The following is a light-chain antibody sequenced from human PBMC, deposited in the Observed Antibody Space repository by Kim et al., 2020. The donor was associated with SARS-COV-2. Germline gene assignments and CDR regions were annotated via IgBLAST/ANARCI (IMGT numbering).Light chain of an antibody. J-gene: IGKJ1*01. CDR1: QSDGSNY. V-gene: IGKV3-20*01. CDR2: GAA. Sequence: TPEESATLACRASQSDGSNYLTWYQPKPGQAPRLLIDGAASRATGIPDRFSGSGSGTDFTLTITRLVPEDFAVYYCQKYSSSPATFGQGTKVDIK. CDR3: QKYSSSPAT.